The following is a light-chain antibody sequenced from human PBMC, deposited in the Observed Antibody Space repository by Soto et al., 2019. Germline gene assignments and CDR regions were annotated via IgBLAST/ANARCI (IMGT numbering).Light chain of an antibody. CDR1: SSSIGTNT. Sequence: QSVLTQPPSASGTPGQRVTISCSGSSSSIGTNTVNWYQQLPGTAPKLLIYRNNQRPSGVPDRFSGSKSGTSASLAISGLRSEDEADYYCAAWDDSLSGWVFGGGTKVTVL. CDR3: AAWDDSLSGWV. CDR2: RNN. J-gene: IGLJ3*02. V-gene: IGLV1-47*01.